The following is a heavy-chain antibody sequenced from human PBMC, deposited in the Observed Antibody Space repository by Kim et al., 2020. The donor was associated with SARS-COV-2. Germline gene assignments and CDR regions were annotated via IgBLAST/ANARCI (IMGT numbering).Heavy chain of an antibody. CDR1: GFTFSNYW. CDR3: ARGLGLGY. V-gene: IGHV3-7*04. CDR2: IKEDGSDK. D-gene: IGHD3-22*01. J-gene: IGHJ4*02. Sequence: GGSLRLSCAASGFTFSNYWMSWVRQAPGKGLEWVANIKEDGSDKYYVDSVKGRFTISRDNAKNSLYMQMSSLRAEDTAVFYCARGLGLGYWGQGTLVTVSS.